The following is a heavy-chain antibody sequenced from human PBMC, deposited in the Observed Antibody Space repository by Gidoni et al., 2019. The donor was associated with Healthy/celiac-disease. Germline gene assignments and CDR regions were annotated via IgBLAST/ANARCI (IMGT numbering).Heavy chain of an antibody. J-gene: IGHJ4*02. CDR1: GASASNPDYY. V-gene: IGHV4-39*07. D-gene: IGHD6-13*01. CDR3: ARDIRYSSSWSHFDF. CDR2: VDSPGTT. Sequence: QLQLQESGPRLVKPSEPLSHSCTVSGASASNPDYYWGWVRQPPGKGREWIGTVDSPGTTYYNPSLKSRVTILVHTSLNQFSLRLSSVTAADTAIYYCARDIRYSSSWSHFDFWGQGTLATVSP.